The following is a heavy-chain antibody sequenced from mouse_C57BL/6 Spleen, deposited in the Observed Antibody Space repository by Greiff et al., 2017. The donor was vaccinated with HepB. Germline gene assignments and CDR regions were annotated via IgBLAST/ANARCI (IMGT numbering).Heavy chain of an antibody. Sequence: QVQLQQPGAELVRPGSSVKLSCKASGYTFTSYWMHWVKQRPIQGLEWIGNIDPSASETPYNQKFTDKATLTVAKSSRTAYMQLSSLTSEDSAVYCCARGDYDYDYYCDEWGQGTTLTVSS. D-gene: IGHD2-4*01. J-gene: IGHJ2*01. CDR3: ARGDYDYDYYCDE. CDR2: IDPSASET. CDR1: GYTFTSYW. V-gene: IGHV1-52*01.